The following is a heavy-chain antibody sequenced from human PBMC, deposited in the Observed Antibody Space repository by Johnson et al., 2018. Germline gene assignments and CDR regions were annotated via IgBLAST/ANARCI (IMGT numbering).Heavy chain of an antibody. CDR2: ISGSGGST. J-gene: IGHJ3*02. D-gene: IGHD3-22*01. Sequence: VQLVQSGGGLVQPGGSLRLSCAASGFTFSSYAMSWVRQAPGKGLEWVSAISGSGGSTYYADSVKGRFTISRDNSKNTLYLQMNSLRAEDKAVYYCAKDLYYYDSSGNYAFDIWGQGTMVTVSS. CDR1: GFTFSSYA. CDR3: AKDLYYYDSSGNYAFDI. V-gene: IGHV3-23*04.